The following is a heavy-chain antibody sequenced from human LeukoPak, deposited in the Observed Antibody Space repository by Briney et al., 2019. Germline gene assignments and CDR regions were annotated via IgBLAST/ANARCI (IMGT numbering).Heavy chain of an antibody. CDR3: ARGIDGGYYYYYYYMDV. V-gene: IGHV4-59*01. CDR1: GGSISSYY. CDR2: IYYSGST. J-gene: IGHJ6*03. D-gene: IGHD5-24*01. Sequence: PSETLSLTCTVSGGSISSYYWSWIRQPPGKGLEWIGYIYYSGSTNYNPSLKSRVTISVDTSKNQFSLKLSSVTDADTAVYYCARGIDGGYYYYYYYMDVWGKGTTVTVSS.